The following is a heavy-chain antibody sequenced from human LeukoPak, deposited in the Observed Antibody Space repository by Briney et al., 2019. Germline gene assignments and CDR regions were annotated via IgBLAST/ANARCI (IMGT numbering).Heavy chain of an antibody. CDR3: ARDYEYGSGWYDGVQDY. V-gene: IGHV3-30*01. Sequence: GGSLRLSCAASGFTFSNYAMHWVRQAPGKGLEWVSGITYNGSNKYYADSVKGRFTISRDNSKNTLYLQMNSLRAEDTALYYCARDYEYGSGWYDGVQDYWGQGTLVTVSS. D-gene: IGHD6-19*01. CDR1: GFTFSNYA. CDR2: ITYNGSNK. J-gene: IGHJ4*02.